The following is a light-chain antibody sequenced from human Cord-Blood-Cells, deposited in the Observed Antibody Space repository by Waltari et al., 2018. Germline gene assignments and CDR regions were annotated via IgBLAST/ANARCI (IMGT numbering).Light chain of an antibody. CDR1: QSVSSSY. J-gene: IGKJ2*03. V-gene: IGKV3-20*01. CDR3: QQYGSSPPYS. Sequence: EIVLTQSPGTLSLSPGERANLSCRASQSVSSSYLAWYQQKPGQAPRLLIYGASSRATCIPDRFRGSGSWTGFTLTISRLEPYDFAVYYCQQYGSSPPYSFGQGTKLEIK. CDR2: GAS.